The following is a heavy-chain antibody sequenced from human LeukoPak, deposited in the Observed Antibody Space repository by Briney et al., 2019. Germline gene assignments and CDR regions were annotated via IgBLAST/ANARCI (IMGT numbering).Heavy chain of an antibody. CDR1: GFTFSSYW. CDR3: AKEDYYDSSGFDAFDI. CDR2: ISYDGSNK. V-gene: IGHV3-30*18. D-gene: IGHD3-22*01. J-gene: IGHJ3*02. Sequence: GGSLRLSCAASGFTFSSYWMHWVRQAPGKGLEWVAVISYDGSNKYYADSVKGRFTISRDNSKNTLYLQMNSLRAEDTAVYYCAKEDYYDSSGFDAFDIWGQGTMVTVSS.